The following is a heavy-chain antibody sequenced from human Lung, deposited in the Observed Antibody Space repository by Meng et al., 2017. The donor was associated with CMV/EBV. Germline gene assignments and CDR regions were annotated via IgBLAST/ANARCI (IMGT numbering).Heavy chain of an antibody. CDR1: GGTFSSYA. Sequence: SVKVSCKASGGTFSSYAISWVRQAPGQGLEWMGGIIPILGIANYAQKFQGRVTITADKSTSTAYMELSSLRSEDTAVYYCARDLNGGSPSGGWFDPWGQGHXVTVDS. CDR2: IIPILGIA. CDR3: ARDLNGGSPSGGWFDP. V-gene: IGHV1-69*10. D-gene: IGHD2-8*01. J-gene: IGHJ5*02.